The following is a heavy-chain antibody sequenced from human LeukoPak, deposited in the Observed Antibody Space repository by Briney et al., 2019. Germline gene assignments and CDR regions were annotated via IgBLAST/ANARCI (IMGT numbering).Heavy chain of an antibody. J-gene: IGHJ4*02. CDR3: ASHIVATTYFDY. CDR2: IDTSGST. Sequence: SETLSLTCTVSGGSLSSYYWSWIRQRAGKGLERLGRIDTSGSTNYNPSLKSRVTMSVDTSKNQLCLKLSSVTAADAAVYYCASHIVATTYFDYWGQGTLVTVSS. CDR1: GGSLSSYY. D-gene: IGHD5-12*01. V-gene: IGHV4-4*07.